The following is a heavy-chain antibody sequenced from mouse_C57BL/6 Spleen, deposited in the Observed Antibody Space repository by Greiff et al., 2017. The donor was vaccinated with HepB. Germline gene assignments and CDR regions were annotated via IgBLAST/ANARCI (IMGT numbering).Heavy chain of an antibody. D-gene: IGHD2-3*01. CDR2: ISYDGSN. V-gene: IGHV3-6*01. Sequence: EVKLQESGPGLVKPSQSLSLTCSVTGYSITSGYYWNWIRQFPGNKLEWMGYISYDGSNNYNPSLKNRISITRDTSKNQFFLKLNSVTTEDTATYYCARDREWLLRAMDYWGQGTSVTVSS. CDR3: ARDREWLLRAMDY. J-gene: IGHJ4*01. CDR1: GYSITSGYY.